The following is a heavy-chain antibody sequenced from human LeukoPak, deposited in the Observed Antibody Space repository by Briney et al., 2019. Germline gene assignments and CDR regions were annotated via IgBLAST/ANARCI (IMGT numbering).Heavy chain of an antibody. CDR2: IYTSGST. D-gene: IGHD3-10*01. Sequence: SETLSLTCTVSGGSISSYYWSWIRQPAGKGLEWIGRIYTSGSTNYNPSLKSRVTMSVDTSKNQFSLKLSSVTAADTAVYYRAGTRLLWFGESLDYWGQGTLVTVSS. CDR1: GGSISSYY. J-gene: IGHJ4*02. CDR3: AGTRLLWFGESLDY. V-gene: IGHV4-4*07.